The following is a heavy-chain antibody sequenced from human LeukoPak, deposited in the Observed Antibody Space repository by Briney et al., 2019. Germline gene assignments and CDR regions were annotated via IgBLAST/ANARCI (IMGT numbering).Heavy chain of an antibody. CDR2: IYTSGST. J-gene: IGHJ4*02. CDR1: GDSSSSYY. D-gene: IGHD3-22*01. Sequence: PSETLSLTCTVSGDSSSSYYWSWIRQPAGKGLEWIGRIYTSGSTDYNPSLKSRVTMSVDTSKNQFSLKLSSVTAADTAVYYCARSQLSDFGFFPHYYDSSGPPLYFDYWGQGTLVTVSS. CDR3: ARSQLSDFGFFPHYYDSSGPPLYFDY. V-gene: IGHV4-4*07.